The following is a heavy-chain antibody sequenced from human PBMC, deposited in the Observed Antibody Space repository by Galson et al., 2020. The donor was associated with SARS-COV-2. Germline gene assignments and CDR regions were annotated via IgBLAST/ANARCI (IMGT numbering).Heavy chain of an antibody. CDR1: GGPISSYY. J-gene: IGHJ4*02. V-gene: IGHV4-59*01. CDR3: AGASRVDFWNQGRGYYFDY. CDR2: IYYSGRT. D-gene: IGHD3-3*01. Sequence: SETLSLTCTVPGGPISSYYCSWIRQPPAKGLEWIGYIYYSGRTNYNPTLKSRVTISVDTSKNQFSLKLSSVTAADTAVYYGAGASRVDFWNQGRGYYFDYWGQGTLVTVSS.